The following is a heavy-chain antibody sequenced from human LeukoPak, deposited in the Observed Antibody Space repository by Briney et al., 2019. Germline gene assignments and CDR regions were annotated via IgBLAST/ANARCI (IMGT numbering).Heavy chain of an antibody. V-gene: IGHV4-34*01. Sequence: PSETLSLTCAVYGGSFNGYYWSWIRQPPGKGLEWIGEINHSGSTNYNPSLKSRVTISVDTSKNQFSLKLSSVTAADTAVYYCARGPRWSFYWGQGTLVTVSS. J-gene: IGHJ4*02. D-gene: IGHD2-21*01. CDR1: GGSFNGYY. CDR3: ARGPRWSFY. CDR2: INHSGST.